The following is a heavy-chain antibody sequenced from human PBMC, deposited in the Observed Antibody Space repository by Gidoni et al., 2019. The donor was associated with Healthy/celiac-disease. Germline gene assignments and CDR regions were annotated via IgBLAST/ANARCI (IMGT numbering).Heavy chain of an antibody. CDR2: ISSSGSTI. J-gene: IGHJ6*02. Sequence: EVQLVESGGGLVQPGGSLSLSCAASGFTSSSYEMNWVRQAPGKGLEWVSYISSSGSTIYYEDSVKGGFTISRDNAKNELYLQMNSLRAEDTAVDYCARGEDDYGDYRGMDVWGQGTTVTVSS. CDR3: ARGEDDYGDYRGMDV. CDR1: GFTSSSYE. D-gene: IGHD4-17*01. V-gene: IGHV3-48*03.